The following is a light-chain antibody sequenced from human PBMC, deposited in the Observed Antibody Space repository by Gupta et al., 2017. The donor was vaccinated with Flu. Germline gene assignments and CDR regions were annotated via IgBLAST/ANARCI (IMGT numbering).Light chain of an antibody. CDR3: QQLKSYPPIT. CDR1: QAISSY. V-gene: IGKV1-9*01. Sequence: DIQLTQSPSFLSASVGDRVTITCRASQAISSYLAWYKQKPGKAPKLLIYAASTWQSGVPSRFSGSGSGTEXPLTISXRQQEDSATYYCQQLKSYPPITFGXGTLLEIE. J-gene: IGKJ5*01. CDR2: AAS.